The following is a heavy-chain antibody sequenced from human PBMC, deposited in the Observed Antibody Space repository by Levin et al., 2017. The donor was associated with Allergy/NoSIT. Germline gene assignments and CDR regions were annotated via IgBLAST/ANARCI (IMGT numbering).Heavy chain of an antibody. V-gene: IGHV3-74*01. CDR3: ARVGMGLGGL. J-gene: IGHJ4*02. CDR1: AFTLSNYW. CDR2: INTDGTII. D-gene: IGHD3-10*01. Sequence: PGGSLRLSCAASAFTLSNYWMHWVRQAPGKGLVWVSRINTDGTIINYADSVKGRFTISRDNAKNTLYLQMNSLRAEDTAVYYCARVGMGLGGLGGQGTLVTVSS.